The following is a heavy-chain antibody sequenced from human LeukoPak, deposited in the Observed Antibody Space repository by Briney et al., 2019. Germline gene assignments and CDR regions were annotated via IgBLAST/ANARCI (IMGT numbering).Heavy chain of an antibody. J-gene: IGHJ4*02. D-gene: IGHD7-27*01. CDR3: VRDKLTGASRLDY. CDR1: GFTFRDYW. Sequence: PGGSLRLSCAASGFTFRDYWMSWVRQAPGKELEWVANIKQDGSEKYYVDSVKGRFTISRDNAKNSLYLQMNSLRVEDTAVYYCVRDKLTGASRLDYWGQGTLLTVSS. CDR2: IKQDGSEK. V-gene: IGHV3-7*03.